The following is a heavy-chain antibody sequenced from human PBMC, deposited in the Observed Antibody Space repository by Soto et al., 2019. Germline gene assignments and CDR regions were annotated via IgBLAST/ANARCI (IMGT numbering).Heavy chain of an antibody. CDR3: ARDRDPDYSSGYYYFPD. D-gene: IGHD3-22*01. CDR1: GGTFSSYA. J-gene: IGHJ4*02. Sequence: QVQLVQSGAEVKKPGSSVKVSCKASGGTFSSYAISWVRQAPGQGLEWMGGIIPSFGTANYAQKFQGRVTITGDESTRTAYMELSSRRAEDTAVYYCARDRDPDYSSGYYYFPDWVQGTLVTVSS. CDR2: IIPSFGTA. V-gene: IGHV1-69*01.